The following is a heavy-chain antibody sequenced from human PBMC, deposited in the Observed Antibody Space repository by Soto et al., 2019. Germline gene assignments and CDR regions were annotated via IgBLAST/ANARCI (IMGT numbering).Heavy chain of an antibody. CDR1: GGSISSYY. Sequence: QVQLQESGPGLVKPSETLSLTCTVSGGSISSYYWSWIRQPPGKGLEWIGYIYYSGSTHYNPSLKSRVTISVDTSKNQFALKLSSVTAADTAVYYCARGSMAVAALLDHWGQGTLVTVSS. CDR2: IYYSGST. CDR3: ARGSMAVAALLDH. V-gene: IGHV4-59*01. D-gene: IGHD6-19*01. J-gene: IGHJ4*02.